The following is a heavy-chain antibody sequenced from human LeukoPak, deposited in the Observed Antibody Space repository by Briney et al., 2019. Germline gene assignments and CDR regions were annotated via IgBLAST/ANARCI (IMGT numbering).Heavy chain of an antibody. CDR2: IKEDGSAT. CDR1: GFTFSTYW. CDR3: ARDSPGYLAYDS. J-gene: IGHJ4*02. Sequence: GGSLSLYCAASGFTFSTYWMTWVRQAPGKGPEWVANIKEDGSATYYVDSVKGRFTISRDNAKKSLYLQMNSLRAEDTAVYYCARDSPGYLAYDSWGQGTLVTVSS. D-gene: IGHD1-1*01. V-gene: IGHV3-7*04.